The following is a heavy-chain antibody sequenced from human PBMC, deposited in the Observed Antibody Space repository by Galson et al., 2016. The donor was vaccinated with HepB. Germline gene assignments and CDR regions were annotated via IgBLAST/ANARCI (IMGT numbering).Heavy chain of an antibody. Sequence: SETLSLTCTVSGGSIGGYYWSWIRQPPGKGLEWIGFIYSNGLTNYNPSLKRGVTISLDTSKNQFSLRLSSVTAADPAVYYCARAQYSVTSYSYYFDYWGQGTLVTVSS. J-gene: IGHJ4*02. CDR3: ARAQYSVTSYSYYFDY. CDR2: IYSNGLT. CDR1: GGSIGGYY. D-gene: IGHD2-15*01. V-gene: IGHV4-59*01.